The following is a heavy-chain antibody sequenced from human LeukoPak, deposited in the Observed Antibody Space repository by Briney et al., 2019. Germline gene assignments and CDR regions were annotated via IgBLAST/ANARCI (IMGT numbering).Heavy chain of an antibody. CDR1: GGSISSSSYY. V-gene: IGHV4-39*01. D-gene: IGHD3-3*01. CDR3: ARPRGPSITIFGVVSGEFDP. J-gene: IGHJ5*02. CDR2: IYYSGST. Sequence: PSETLSLTCTVSGGSISSSSYYWGWIRQPPGKGLEWIGSIYYSGSTYHNPSLKSRVTISVDTSKNQFSLKLSSVTAADTAVYYCARPRGPSITIFGVVSGEFDPWGQGTLVTVSS.